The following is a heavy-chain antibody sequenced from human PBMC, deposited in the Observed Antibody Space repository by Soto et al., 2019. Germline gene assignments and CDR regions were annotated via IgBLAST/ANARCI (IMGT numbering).Heavy chain of an antibody. CDR3: ARSHNWNYVGLDY. J-gene: IGHJ4*02. V-gene: IGHV3-33*01. D-gene: IGHD1-7*01. CDR2: IWYDGSTK. CDR1: GFTFSTYG. Sequence: ESGGGVVQPGRSLRLSCAASGFTFSTYGMHWVRQTPGKGLEWVAVIWYDGSTKYYVDSVKGRFTISRDNSKNTLFLHMNSMRAEDTAVYYCARSHNWNYVGLDYWGQGTLVTVSS.